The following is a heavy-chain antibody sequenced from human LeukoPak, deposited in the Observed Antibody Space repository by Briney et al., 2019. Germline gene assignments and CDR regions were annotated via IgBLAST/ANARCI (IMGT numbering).Heavy chain of an antibody. J-gene: IGHJ4*02. V-gene: IGHV3-30*18. CDR2: ISYEGRTM. D-gene: IGHD2-2*01. CDR1: GFTFSSYE. CDR3: AKEGTAQISTWYDN. Sequence: GGSLRLSCAASGFTFSSYEMTWVRQAPGKGLEWVAVISYEGRTMYYGDSVKGRFTISRDNSRNTLFLQMNSLSPDDTAVYYCAKEGTAQISTWYDNWGQGTLVTVSS.